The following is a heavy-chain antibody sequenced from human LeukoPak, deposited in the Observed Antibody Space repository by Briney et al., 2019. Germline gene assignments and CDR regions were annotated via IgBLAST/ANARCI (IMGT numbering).Heavy chain of an antibody. CDR2: IWYDGSNK. Sequence: PGGSLRLSCEASGFTFSSYGMHWVRQAPGKGLEWVAVIWYDGSNKYYADSVKGRFTISRDNSKNTLYLQMNSLRAEDTAVYCCARDCTNGVCYGTDFDYWGQGTLVTVSS. CDR3: ARDCTNGVCYGTDFDY. D-gene: IGHD2-8*01. V-gene: IGHV3-33*08. CDR1: GFTFSSYG. J-gene: IGHJ4*02.